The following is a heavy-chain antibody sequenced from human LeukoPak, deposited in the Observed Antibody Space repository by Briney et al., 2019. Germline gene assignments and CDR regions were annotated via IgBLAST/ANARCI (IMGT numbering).Heavy chain of an antibody. CDR2: IYYSGST. D-gene: IGHD3-10*01. Sequence: SETLSLTCTVSGGSISSGGYYWSWIRQHPGKGLVWIVYIYYSGSTYYNPSLKGRVSISVDTSKNQFSLKLSSVTAADTAVYYCARCPLVRGVILPWFDPWGQGTLVTVSS. CDR1: GGSISSGGYY. CDR3: ARCPLVRGVILPWFDP. J-gene: IGHJ5*02. V-gene: IGHV4-31*03.